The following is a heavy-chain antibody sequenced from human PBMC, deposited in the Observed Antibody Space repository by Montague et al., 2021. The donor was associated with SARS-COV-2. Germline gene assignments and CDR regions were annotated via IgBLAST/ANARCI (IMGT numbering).Heavy chain of an antibody. CDR3: ARGYGPHF. CDR2: IKSDASEK. J-gene: IGHJ4*02. CDR1: GFTFSTEW. D-gene: IGHD3-10*01. Sequence: SLRLSCAASGFTFSTEWMSWARQAPGKGLEWVANIKSDASEKNYVDSAKGRFTMSRDNAKNSIYLQMNSLRAEDTAVYYCARGYGPHFWGQGTLVTVSS. V-gene: IGHV3-7*01.